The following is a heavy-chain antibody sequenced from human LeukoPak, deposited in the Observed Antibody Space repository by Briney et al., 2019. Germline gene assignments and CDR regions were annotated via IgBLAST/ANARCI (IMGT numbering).Heavy chain of an antibody. D-gene: IGHD6-13*01. Sequence: SETLSLTCTVSGGSISSYYWSWIRQPPGKGLEWIGYIYYSGSTNYNPSLKSRVTISVDMSKNQFSLKLSSVTAADTAVYYCAMGYSSSWSYFDYWGQGTLVTVSS. CDR3: AMGYSSSWSYFDY. CDR1: GGSISSYY. CDR2: IYYSGST. V-gene: IGHV4-59*08. J-gene: IGHJ4*02.